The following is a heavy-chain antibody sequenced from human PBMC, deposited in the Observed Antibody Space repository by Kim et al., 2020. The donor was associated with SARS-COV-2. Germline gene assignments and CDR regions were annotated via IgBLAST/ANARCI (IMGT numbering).Heavy chain of an antibody. CDR3: ASYSG. V-gene: IGHV1-8*01. Sequence: NPNGGNTGYSQKFQGRVTMTRNTSISTAYMGLSSLRSEDTAVYYCASYSGWGQGTLVTVSS. D-gene: IGHD1-26*01. CDR2: NPNGGNT. J-gene: IGHJ4*02.